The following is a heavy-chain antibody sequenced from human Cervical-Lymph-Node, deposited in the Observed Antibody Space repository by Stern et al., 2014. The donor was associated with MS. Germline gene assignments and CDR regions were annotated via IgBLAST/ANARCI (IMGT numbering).Heavy chain of an antibody. CDR2: VYSDRTT. CDR3: ARSQDIVVVSAATVEGYYYFGMDV. J-gene: IGHJ6*02. V-gene: IGHV4-39*01. D-gene: IGHD2-2*01. CDR1: GVSMKSRCYY. Sequence: QLQLQESGPGLVQPSGTLSLTCTISGVSMKSRCYYWVWIRPPPGKGLEWIGRVYSDRTTSYTPSHTSGGTISEDTSKNQFSLQLSYETAADTAVYYCARSQDIVVVSAATVEGYYYFGMDVWGQGTTVTVSS.